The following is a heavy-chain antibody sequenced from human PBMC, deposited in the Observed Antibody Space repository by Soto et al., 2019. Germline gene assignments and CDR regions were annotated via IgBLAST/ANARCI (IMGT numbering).Heavy chain of an antibody. CDR3: AKKVQITTGNDWFDS. Sequence: EVRLVESGGGLVQPGGSLRLSCTASGFIFNNYLMNWVRQSPGKGLEWVAAITGTGGETFYTDSGKGRFTISRDNSKETLYLQMYSLGADDAAIYYCAKKVQITTGNDWFDSWGQGTLVTVSS. CDR1: GFIFNNYL. CDR2: ITGTGGET. V-gene: IGHV3-23*04. J-gene: IGHJ5*01. D-gene: IGHD1-1*01.